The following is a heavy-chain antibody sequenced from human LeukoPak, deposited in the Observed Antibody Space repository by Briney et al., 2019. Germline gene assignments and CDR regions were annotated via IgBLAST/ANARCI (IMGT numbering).Heavy chain of an antibody. CDR3: AASAEMTGTPFLY. CDR2: ISWNGVSV. D-gene: IGHD1/OR15-1a*01. Sequence: GGSLRLSCAASKFTFDDYAMHWVRQAPGKGLEWVSSISWNGVSVMYADSVKGRFTISRDNAKNSLYLQMSSLRAEDMAFYYCAASAEMTGTPFLYWGQGDLVTVSS. V-gene: IGHV3-9*03. CDR1: KFTFDDYA. J-gene: IGHJ4*02.